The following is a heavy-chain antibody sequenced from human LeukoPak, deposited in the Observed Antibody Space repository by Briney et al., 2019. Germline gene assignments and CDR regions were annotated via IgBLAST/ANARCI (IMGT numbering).Heavy chain of an antibody. D-gene: IGHD5-24*01. CDR2: IIPIFGTA. CDR3: ASGKSRDGNYFDY. CDR1: GGTFSSYA. V-gene: IGHV1-69*01. Sequence: GSSVKVSCKASGGTFSSYAISWVRQAPGQGLEWMGGIIPIFGTANYAQKFQGRVTTTADESTSTAYMELSSLRSEDTAVYYCASGKSRDGNYFDYWGQGTLVIVSS. J-gene: IGHJ4*02.